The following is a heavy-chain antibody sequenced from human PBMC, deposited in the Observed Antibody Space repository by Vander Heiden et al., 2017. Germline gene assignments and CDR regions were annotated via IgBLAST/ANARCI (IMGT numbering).Heavy chain of an antibody. CDR1: GYKFSHYW. V-gene: IGHV5-51*01. Sequence: EVQLVQSGAAVKKPGESLKISCTGSGYKFSHYWVGWVRQMPGKGLEWMGIIYPGDSDTRYSPSFQGQVTISADKSISTAYLQWSSLKASDTAMYYCARPYGYSNSDAFYIWGQGTMVTVSS. D-gene: IGHD4-4*01. J-gene: IGHJ3*02. CDR3: ARPYGYSNSDAFYI. CDR2: IYPGDSDT.